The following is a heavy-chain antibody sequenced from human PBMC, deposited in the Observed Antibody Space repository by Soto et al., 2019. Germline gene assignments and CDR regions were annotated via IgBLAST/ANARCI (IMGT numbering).Heavy chain of an antibody. Sequence: GGSLRLSCAASGFTFSDYAMHWVRQAPGKGLEWVAIISYDGIKIYYADSVKGQFTISRDNSKNTLYLQMNSLRVEDTAVYYCARGRGRSYYYGSGSYSDYWGQGTLVTVSS. CDR3: ARGRGRSYYYGSGSYSDY. CDR1: GFTFSDYA. D-gene: IGHD3-10*01. J-gene: IGHJ4*02. CDR2: ISYDGIKI. V-gene: IGHV3-30*04.